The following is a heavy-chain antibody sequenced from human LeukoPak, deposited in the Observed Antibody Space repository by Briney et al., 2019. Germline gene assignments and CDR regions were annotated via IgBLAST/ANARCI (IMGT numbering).Heavy chain of an antibody. J-gene: IGHJ4*02. CDR2: IDISGGST. V-gene: IGHV3-23*01. Sequence: GGSLRLSCAASGFAFSSHAMCWVRQAPGKGLEWVSSIDISGGSTYYADSAEGRFTISRDNSKNTLYLQMNGLRVEDTALYYCANEVRPKDYWGQGTLFTVSS. CDR1: GFAFSSHA. D-gene: IGHD1-1*01. CDR3: ANEVRPKDY.